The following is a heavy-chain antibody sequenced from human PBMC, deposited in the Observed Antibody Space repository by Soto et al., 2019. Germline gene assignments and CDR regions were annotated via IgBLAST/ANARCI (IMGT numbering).Heavy chain of an antibody. Sequence: PSETLSLTCIVSGDSMSSGAYYWNWIRQHPGKGLEWIGYIYYSGNTYYNPSLKSRVTISVDTSKNQFSLKLSSVTAADTAVYYRAREDQNWFDPWGQGTMVTVYS. CDR1: GDSMSSGAYY. J-gene: IGHJ5*02. CDR3: AREDQNWFDP. CDR2: IYYSGNT. V-gene: IGHV4-31*03.